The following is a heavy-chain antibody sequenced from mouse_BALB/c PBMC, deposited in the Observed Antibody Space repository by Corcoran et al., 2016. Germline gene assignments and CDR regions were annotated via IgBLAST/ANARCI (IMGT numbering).Heavy chain of an antibody. CDR2: IDPANGNT. CDR3: SNWDWYCYV. J-gene: IGHJ1*01. CDR1: GFNIKDTY. V-gene: IGHV14-3*02. Sequence: EVQLQQSGAELVKPGASVKLSCTASGFNIKDTYMHWVKQRPEQGLEWIGRIDPANGNTKYDPKFQGKATITADTSSNTAYLKLSSLTSEDTAVYYCSNWDWYCYVWCAGTTVTVSS. D-gene: IGHD4-1*01.